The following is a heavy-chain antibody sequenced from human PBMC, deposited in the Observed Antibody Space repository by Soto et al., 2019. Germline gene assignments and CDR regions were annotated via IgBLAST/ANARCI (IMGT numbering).Heavy chain of an antibody. CDR1: GYTFTSYA. CDR3: ARGLNGYLHYFDY. CDR2: INAGNGNT. Sequence: ASVKVSCKASGYTFTSYAMHWVRQAPGQRLEWMGWINAGNGNTKYSQKFQGRVTITRDTSASTAYMELSSLRSEDTAVYYCARGLNGYLHYFDYWRQATPVTSPQ. D-gene: IGHD5-18*01. J-gene: IGHJ4*02. V-gene: IGHV1-3*01.